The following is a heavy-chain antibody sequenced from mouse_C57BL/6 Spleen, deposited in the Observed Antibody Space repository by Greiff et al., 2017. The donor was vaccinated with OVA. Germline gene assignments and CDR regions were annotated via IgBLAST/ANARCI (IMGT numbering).Heavy chain of an antibody. J-gene: IGHJ3*01. CDR2: IDPSDSYT. CDR1: GYTFTSYW. CDR3: ARGDDYDLAY. D-gene: IGHD2-4*01. Sequence: QVQLQQPGAELVMPGASVKLSCKASGYTFTSYWMHWVKQRPGQGLEWIGEIDPSDSYTNYNQKFKGKSTLTVDKSSSTAYMQLSSLTSEDSAVYYCARGDDYDLAYWGQGTLVTVSA. V-gene: IGHV1-69*01.